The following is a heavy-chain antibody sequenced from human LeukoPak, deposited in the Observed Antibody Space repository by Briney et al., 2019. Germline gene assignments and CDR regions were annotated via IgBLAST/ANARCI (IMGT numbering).Heavy chain of an antibody. CDR1: GGSISSGDYY. J-gene: IGHJ5*02. Sequence: SQTLSLTCTVSGGSISSGDYYWSWIRQPPGKGLEWIGYIYYSGSTYYNPSLKSRVTISVDTSKNQFSLKLSSVTAADTAVYYCATLYGDYERWFDPWGRGTLVTVSS. CDR2: IYYSGST. V-gene: IGHV4-30-4*01. D-gene: IGHD4-17*01. CDR3: ATLYGDYERWFDP.